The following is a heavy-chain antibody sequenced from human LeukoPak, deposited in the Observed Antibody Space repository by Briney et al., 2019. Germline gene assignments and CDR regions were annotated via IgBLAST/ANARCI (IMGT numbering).Heavy chain of an antibody. V-gene: IGHV1-8*01. J-gene: IGHJ4*02. D-gene: IGHD1-26*01. Sequence: ASVKVSCKASGYTFTSYDINWVRQATGQGLEWMGWMNPNSGNTGYAQKFQGGVTMTRDTSTSTVYMELSSLRSEDTAIYYCAREGYSGSYTLPNDYWGQGTLVTVSS. CDR1: GYTFTSYD. CDR3: AREGYSGSYTLPNDY. CDR2: MNPNSGNT.